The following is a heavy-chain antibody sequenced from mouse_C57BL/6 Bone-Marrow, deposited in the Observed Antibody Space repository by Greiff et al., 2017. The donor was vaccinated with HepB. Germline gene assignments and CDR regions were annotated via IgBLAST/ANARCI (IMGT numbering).Heavy chain of an antibody. CDR1: GFNIKDDY. CDR2: IDPENGDT. D-gene: IGHD2-4*01. CDR3: TTYDYAYYAMDY. V-gene: IGHV14-4*01. Sequence: EVQLQQSGAELVRPGASVKLSCTASGFNIKDDYMHWVKQRPEQGLEWIGWIDPENGDTAYASKFQGKATITADPSSNTAYLQLSSLTSEDTAVYYCTTYDYAYYAMDYWGQGTSVTVSS. J-gene: IGHJ4*01.